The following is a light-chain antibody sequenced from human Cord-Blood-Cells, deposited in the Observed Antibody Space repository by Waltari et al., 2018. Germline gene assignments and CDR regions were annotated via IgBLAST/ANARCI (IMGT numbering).Light chain of an antibody. CDR1: QDISNY. CDR3: QQYDNLPLT. J-gene: IGKJ3*01. V-gene: IGKV1-33*01. CDR2: DAS. Sequence: DIQMTQSPSSLSASVGDRVTSTCQASQDISNYLNWYQQKPGKAPKLLIYDASNLETGVPSRFSGIGSGTDFTFTISSLQPEDIATYYCQQYDNLPLTFGPGTKVDIK.